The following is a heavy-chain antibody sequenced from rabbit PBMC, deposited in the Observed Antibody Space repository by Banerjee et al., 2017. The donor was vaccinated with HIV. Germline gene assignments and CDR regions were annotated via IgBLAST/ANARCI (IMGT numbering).Heavy chain of an antibody. Sequence: QSLEESGGGLVKPGASLTLTCTASGFSFSSNYYMCWVRQAPGKGLEWIGCIITGSGSTDYASWAKGRFTISKTSSTTVTLQMTSLTAADTATYFCARGAYSYGNAGGTYATYFNLWGPGTLVTVS. D-gene: IGHD6-1*01. CDR1: GFSFSSNYY. CDR2: IITGSGST. V-gene: IGHV1S40*01. CDR3: ARGAYSYGNAGGTYATYFNL. J-gene: IGHJ4*01.